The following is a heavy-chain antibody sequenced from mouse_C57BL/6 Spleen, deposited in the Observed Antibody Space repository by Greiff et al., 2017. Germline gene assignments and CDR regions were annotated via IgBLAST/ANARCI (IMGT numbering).Heavy chain of an antibody. D-gene: IGHD3-2*02. V-gene: IGHV1-50*01. CDR3: ARVAQATPDY. CDR2: IDPSDSYT. CDR1: GYTFTSYW. J-gene: IGHJ2*01. Sequence: QVQLQQPGAELVKPGASVKLSCKASGYTFTSYWMQWVKQRPGQGLEWIGEIDPSDSYTNYNQKFKGKATLTVDTSSSTAYMQLSSLTSEDSAVYYCARVAQATPDYWGQGTTLTVSS.